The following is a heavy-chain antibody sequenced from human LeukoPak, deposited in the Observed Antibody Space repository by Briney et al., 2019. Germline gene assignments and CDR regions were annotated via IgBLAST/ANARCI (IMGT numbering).Heavy chain of an antibody. CDR1: GFTVSSNY. V-gene: IGHV3-66*01. CDR3: ARDHSYYGSGSYFDY. J-gene: IGHJ4*02. D-gene: IGHD3-10*01. CDR2: IYSGGST. Sequence: PGGSLRLSCAASGFTVSSNYMSWVRQAPGKGLEWVSVIYSGGSTYYADSVKGRFTISRDNPKNTLYLQMNSLRAEDTAVYYCARDHSYYGSGSYFDYWGQGTLVTVSS.